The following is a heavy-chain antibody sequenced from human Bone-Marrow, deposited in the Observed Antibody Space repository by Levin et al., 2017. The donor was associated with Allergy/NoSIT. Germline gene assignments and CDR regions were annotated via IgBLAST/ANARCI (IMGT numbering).Heavy chain of an antibody. V-gene: IGHV3-30*18. CDR1: GFPFSNYG. Sequence: GGSLRLSCEASGFPFSNYGVHWVRQAPGKGLEWVADISYDGRNAHYADSVKGRFTISRDNSKNTLYLEMSSLGAEDTAIYYCAKDQFQCSTGWTPDHWGQGTLVTVSS. J-gene: IGHJ4*02. CDR2: ISYDGRNA. CDR3: AKDQFQCSTGWTPDH. D-gene: IGHD2-2*01.